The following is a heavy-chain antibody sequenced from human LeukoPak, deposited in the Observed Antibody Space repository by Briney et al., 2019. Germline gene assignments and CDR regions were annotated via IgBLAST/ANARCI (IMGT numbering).Heavy chain of an antibody. Sequence: SETLSLTCSVSGYSISNGYFWGWVRQSPGKGLEWIGSIYKSGTAYYNPSLKSRVTISIDTSKNQFSLRLPSVTAADTALYYCVRGYGSGTNFDGRGFDSWGQGILASVSS. CDR1: GYSISNGYF. V-gene: IGHV4-38-2*02. CDR3: VRGYGSGTNFDGRGFDS. D-gene: IGHD3-10*01. CDR2: IYKSGTA. J-gene: IGHJ4*02.